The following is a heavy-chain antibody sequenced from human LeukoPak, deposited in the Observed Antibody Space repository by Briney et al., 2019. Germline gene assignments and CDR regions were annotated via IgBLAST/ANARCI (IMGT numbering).Heavy chain of an antibody. J-gene: IGHJ3*02. CDR2: IFYSGST. D-gene: IGHD3-22*01. Sequence: SETLSLTCTVSGGSISSSTYYWGWIRQPPGKGLEWIGNIFYSGSTYYHPSLKSRVTISVDTSKNQFSLRLRSVTAADTAVYFCARDLYIAYYERTGYDAFDIWGQGTMVTVSS. V-gene: IGHV4-39*07. CDR3: ARDLYIAYYERTGYDAFDI. CDR1: GGSISSSTYY.